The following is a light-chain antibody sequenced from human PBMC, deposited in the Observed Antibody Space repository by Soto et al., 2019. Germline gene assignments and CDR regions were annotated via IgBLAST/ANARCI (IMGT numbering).Light chain of an antibody. CDR3: QQYHNWPPWT. CDR2: GAS. J-gene: IGKJ1*01. V-gene: IGKV3-15*01. CDR1: QSVSSN. Sequence: EIVMTQSPATLSVSPGERATLSCRASQSVSSNLAWYQQKPGQATRLLIYGASTRATGIPARFSGSGSGTEFTLTISSLQSEDFAVYYCQQYHNWPPWTFGQGTKVEIQ.